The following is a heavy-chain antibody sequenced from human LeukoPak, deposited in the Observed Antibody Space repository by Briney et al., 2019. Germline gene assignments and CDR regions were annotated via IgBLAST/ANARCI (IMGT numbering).Heavy chain of an antibody. CDR3: AKLPSSGLPPPDY. CDR2: ISYDGSNK. D-gene: IGHD3-22*01. V-gene: IGHV3-30*18. CDR1: GFTFSSYG. Sequence: PGRSLRLSCAASGFTFSSYGMHWVRRAPGKGLEWVAVISYDGSNKYYADSVKGRFTISRDNSKSTLYLQMNSLRAEDTAVYYCAKLPSSGLPPPDYWGQGTLVTVSS. J-gene: IGHJ4*02.